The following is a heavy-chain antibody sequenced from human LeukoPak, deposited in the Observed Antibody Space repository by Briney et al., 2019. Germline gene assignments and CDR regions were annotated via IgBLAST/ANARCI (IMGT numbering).Heavy chain of an antibody. Sequence: SETLSLTCTVSGGSISSGDYYWSWIRQPPGKGLEWIGYIYYSGSTHYNPSLRSRISISIDTSKNQFSLKLSSVTAADTAVYYCARDGGYFGAFDIWGQGTMVTVS. J-gene: IGHJ3*02. V-gene: IGHV4-30-4*01. D-gene: IGHD3-9*01. CDR3: ARDGGYFGAFDI. CDR1: GGSISSGDYY. CDR2: IYYSGST.